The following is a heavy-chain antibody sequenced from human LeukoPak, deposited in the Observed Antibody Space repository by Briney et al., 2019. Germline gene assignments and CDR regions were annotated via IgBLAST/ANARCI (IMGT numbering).Heavy chain of an antibody. CDR2: INPNSGGT. CDR3: ARETSIAARPSRGVDH. CDR1: GYTFTGYY. J-gene: IGHJ4*02. D-gene: IGHD6-6*01. Sequence: ASVKVSCKASGYTFTGYYMHWVRQAPGQGLEWMGRINPNSGGTNYAQKFQGRVTMTRDTSISTAYMELSRLRSDDTAVYYCARETSIAARPSRGVDHWGQGTLVTVSS. V-gene: IGHV1-2*06.